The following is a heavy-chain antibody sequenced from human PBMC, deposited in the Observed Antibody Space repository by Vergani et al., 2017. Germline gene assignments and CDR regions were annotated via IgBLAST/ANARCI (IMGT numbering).Heavy chain of an antibody. CDR1: GGSISSYY. CDR2: IHTGGST. J-gene: IGHJ4*02. Sequence: QVQLQESGPGLVKPSETLSLTCTVPGGSISSYYWSWIRQPPGKGLEWIGHIHTGGSTDLNPSVKSRVSISVDTSKSQFSLKLNSVTVADTAVYYCARSRPYCTSGSCPAIWGQGTLVTVSS. V-gene: IGHV4-4*09. D-gene: IGHD2-15*01. CDR3: ARSRPYCTSGSCPAI.